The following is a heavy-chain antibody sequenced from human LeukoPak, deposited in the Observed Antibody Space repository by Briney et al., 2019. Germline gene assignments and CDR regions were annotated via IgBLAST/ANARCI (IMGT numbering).Heavy chain of an antibody. CDR3: ARSETYYYGSGSRWYFDY. D-gene: IGHD3-10*01. V-gene: IGHV1-69*13. J-gene: IGHJ4*02. CDR2: IIPIFGTA. Sequence: AASVKVSCKASGGTFSSYAISWVRQAPGQGLEWVGGIIPIFGTANYAQKFQGRVTITADESTSTAYMELSSLRSEDTAVYYCARSETYYYGSGSRWYFDYWGQGTLVTVSS. CDR1: GGTFSSYA.